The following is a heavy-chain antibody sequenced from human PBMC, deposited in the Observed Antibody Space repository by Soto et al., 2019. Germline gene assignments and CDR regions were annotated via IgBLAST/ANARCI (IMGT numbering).Heavy chain of an antibody. CDR2: ISGSGSTT. J-gene: IGHJ3*01. D-gene: IGHD3-22*01. CDR1: GFSLNNHA. Sequence: PGGSLRLSCAASGFSLNNHAVTWVRQAPGKGLEWVSGISGSGSTTHYADSVKGRFTISRDNSKDTLYLQMNSLRPEDTAVYYCAKDRLMLTMVVVGAFDFWGLGTMVTVSS. V-gene: IGHV3-23*01. CDR3: AKDRLMLTMVVVGAFDF.